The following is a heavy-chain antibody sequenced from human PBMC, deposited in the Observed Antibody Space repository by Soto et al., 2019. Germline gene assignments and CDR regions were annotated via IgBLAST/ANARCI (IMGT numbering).Heavy chain of an antibody. D-gene: IGHD1-26*01. Sequence: QVQLVQSGAEVKKPGASVKVSCKASGYTFTSYGISWVRQAPGQGLEWMGWINPYNGNTNYAQKLQGRVTMTKDTSASTVYMELRSLRSDDTAVYYCAGDAAVGLFDYWGQGTLVTVSS. CDR2: INPYNGNT. J-gene: IGHJ4*02. CDR3: AGDAAVGLFDY. V-gene: IGHV1-18*01. CDR1: GYTFTSYG.